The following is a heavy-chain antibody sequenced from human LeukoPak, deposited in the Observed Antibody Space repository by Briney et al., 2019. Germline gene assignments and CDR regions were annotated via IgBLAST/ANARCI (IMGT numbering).Heavy chain of an antibody. CDR1: GGSFSGYY. CDR3: ARVFIYYYMDV. J-gene: IGHJ6*03. CDR2: INHSGST. V-gene: IGHV4-34*01. Sequence: SETLSLTCVVYGGSFSGYYWSWIRQPPGKGLEWIGEINHSGSTNYNPSLKSRVTISVDTSKNQFSLKLSSVTAADTAVYYCARVFIYYYMDVWGKGTTVTVSS.